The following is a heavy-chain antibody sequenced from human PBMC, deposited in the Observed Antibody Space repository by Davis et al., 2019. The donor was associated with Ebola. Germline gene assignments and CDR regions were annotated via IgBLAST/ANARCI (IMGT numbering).Heavy chain of an antibody. CDR2: INHSGST. J-gene: IGHJ4*02. CDR3: ARSLTMIVPVMGY. D-gene: IGHD3-22*01. CDR1: GFTFSDYY. V-gene: IGHV4-34*01. Sequence: ESLKISCAASGFTFSDYYMGWIRRAPGKGLEWIGEINHSGSTNYNPSLKSRVTISVDTSKNQFSLKLSSVTAADTAMYYCARSLTMIVPVMGYWGQGTLVTVSS.